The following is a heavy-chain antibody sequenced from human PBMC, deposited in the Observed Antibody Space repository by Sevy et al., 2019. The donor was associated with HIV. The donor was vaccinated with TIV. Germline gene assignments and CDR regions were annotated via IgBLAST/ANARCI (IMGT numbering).Heavy chain of an antibody. D-gene: IGHD3-22*01. V-gene: IGHV3-48*02. CDR2: ISSSSSTR. Sequence: GGSLRLSCAASGFTFSSYSMNWVRQAPGKGLEWVSYISSSSSTRYYADAVNGGFTISRDNAKNSLYLQMNSLRDEDTAVYYWAREVDSSGYYSIPRYYYYGMDVWGQGTTVTVSS. CDR3: AREVDSSGYYSIPRYYYYGMDV. J-gene: IGHJ6*02. CDR1: GFTFSSYS.